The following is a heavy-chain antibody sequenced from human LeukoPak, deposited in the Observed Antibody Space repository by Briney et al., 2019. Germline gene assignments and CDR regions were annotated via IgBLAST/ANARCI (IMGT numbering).Heavy chain of an antibody. CDR3: ARKENILTGYYDH. D-gene: IGHD3-9*01. J-gene: IGHJ5*02. V-gene: IGHV3-21*01. Sequence: GGSLRLSCAASGCTFSSYTMNWVRHAPRKGMELVSSISSDSNYINYADSVKGRFTISRDNAWNSLYLQMNGLRAEDTAVYYCARKENILTGYYDHWGQGTLVTVSS. CDR2: ISSDSNYI. CDR1: GCTFSSYT.